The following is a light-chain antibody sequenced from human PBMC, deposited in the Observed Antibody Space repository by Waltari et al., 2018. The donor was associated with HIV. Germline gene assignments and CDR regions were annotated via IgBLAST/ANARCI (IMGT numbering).Light chain of an antibody. CDR2: LNSDGSH. V-gene: IGLV4-69*01. CDR1: SGHSSYV. CDR3: QTWGTGIVV. Sequence: QLVLTQSPSASASLGASVKLTCTLSSGHSSYVIACHLQQPKTGPRYLMKLNSDGSHFKGDGIPDRFSGSSSGAERYLTISSLQSEDEADYYCQTWGTGIVVFGGGTKLTVL. J-gene: IGLJ2*01.